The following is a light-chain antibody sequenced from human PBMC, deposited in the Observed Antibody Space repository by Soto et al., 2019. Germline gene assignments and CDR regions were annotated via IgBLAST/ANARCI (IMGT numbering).Light chain of an antibody. CDR3: SSYTSSTTLKV. CDR1: SNDVGGYNY. V-gene: IGLV2-14*03. CDR2: DVS. J-gene: IGLJ2*01. Sequence: QSALTQPASVSGSPGQSITISCTGTSNDVGGYNYVSWYQQHPGKAPKLMIYDVSNRPSGVSNRFSGSKSGNTASLTISGLQAEDEADYYCSSYTSSTTLKVFGVGTKLTVL.